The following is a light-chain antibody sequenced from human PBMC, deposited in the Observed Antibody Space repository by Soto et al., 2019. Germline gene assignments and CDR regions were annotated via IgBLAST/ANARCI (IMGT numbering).Light chain of an antibody. CDR1: ESVTSSQ. J-gene: IGKJ2*01. V-gene: IGKV3-20*01. CDR2: ATS. Sequence: EIVLTQSPGTLSLSPGERATLSCRASESVTSSQLAWYQQKPGQAPRLLFYATSSRATGIPDRFSGRGSGTDFTLTITRLEPEDFAVYFCQHHGASRDTFAQGTKLEIK. CDR3: QHHGASRDT.